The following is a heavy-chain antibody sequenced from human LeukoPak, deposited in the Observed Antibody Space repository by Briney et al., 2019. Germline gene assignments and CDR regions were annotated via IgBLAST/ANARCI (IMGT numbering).Heavy chain of an antibody. V-gene: IGHV3-33*01. J-gene: IGHJ4*02. Sequence: GGSLRLSCEASGFILSSFGMHWVRQAPGKGLEWVAVMWYEESDKYYADSVKGRFTISKDDSKNTLYLQMYSLKDDDTAVYYCARLGSAWHLDYWGQGTLVTVSS. D-gene: IGHD6-19*01. CDR1: GFILSSFG. CDR2: MWYEESDK. CDR3: ARLGSAWHLDY.